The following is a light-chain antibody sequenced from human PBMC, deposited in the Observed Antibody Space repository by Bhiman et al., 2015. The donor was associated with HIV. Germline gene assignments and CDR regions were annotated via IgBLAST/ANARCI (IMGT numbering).Light chain of an antibody. CDR1: TGNIADNY. CDR3: QSYDSRNHEM. Sequence: FTLIQPLSVSESPGKTITISCIRNTGNIADNYVQWYRQRPGGSPTTVIYEDTQRPSGVPDRFSGSIDSSSNSASLTISGLKTEDEADYYCQSYDSRNHEMFGGGTKLTVL. J-gene: IGLJ3*02. V-gene: IGLV6-57*01. CDR2: EDT.